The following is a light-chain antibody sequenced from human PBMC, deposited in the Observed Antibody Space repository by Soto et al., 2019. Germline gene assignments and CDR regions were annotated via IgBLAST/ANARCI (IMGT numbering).Light chain of an antibody. CDR1: SSDVGVYNY. J-gene: IGLJ2*01. Sequence: QSALTQPASVSGSPGQSITISCTGTSSDVGVYNYVSWYQQHPGKAPKLMIYDVRNRPSGVSDRFSGSKSGNTASLTISGLQAEDEADYYCTSYTSRSTLVVFGGGTKLTVL. CDR2: DVR. CDR3: TSYTSRSTLVV. V-gene: IGLV2-14*01.